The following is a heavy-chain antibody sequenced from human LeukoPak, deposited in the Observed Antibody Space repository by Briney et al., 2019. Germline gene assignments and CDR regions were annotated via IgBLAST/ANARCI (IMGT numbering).Heavy chain of an antibody. CDR1: GYTFTSYD. D-gene: IGHD3-22*01. V-gene: IGHV1-8*01. CDR2: MNPNSGNT. J-gene: IGHJ3*02. CDR3: ASAQYDSSGHVVAFDI. Sequence: ASVKVSCKASGYTFTSYDINWVRQATGQGLEWMGWMNPNSGNTGYAQKFQGRVTMTRNTSISTAYMELSSLRSGDTAVYYCASAQYDSSGHVVAFDIWGQGTMVTVSS.